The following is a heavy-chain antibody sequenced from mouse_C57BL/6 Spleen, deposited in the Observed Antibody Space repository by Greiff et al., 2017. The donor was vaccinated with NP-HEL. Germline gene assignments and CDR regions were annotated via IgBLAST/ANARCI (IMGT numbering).Heavy chain of an antibody. CDR2: INPSNGGT. J-gene: IGHJ3*01. Sequence: VQLQQPGTELVKPGASVKLSCKASGYTFPSYWMHWVKQRPGQGLGWIGNINPSNGGTNYNEKFKSKATLTVDKSSSTAYMQLSSLTSEDSAVYYCARSHGYYSAWFAYWGQGTLVTVSA. CDR1: GYTFPSYW. CDR3: ARSHGYYSAWFAY. D-gene: IGHD2-3*01. V-gene: IGHV1-53*01.